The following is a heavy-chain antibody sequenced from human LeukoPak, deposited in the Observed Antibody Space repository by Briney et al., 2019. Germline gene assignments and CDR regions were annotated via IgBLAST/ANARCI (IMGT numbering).Heavy chain of an antibody. J-gene: IGHJ4*02. D-gene: IGHD1-26*01. Sequence: PGGSLRLSCVASELIFSDFCMTWVRHSRGKGLEWVATIKKDGSEKYYVDSVKGRFTISRDNAENTLYLHMNSLIAEDTAVYYCTRGGRYTSYYWQYWGLGTLVTVSS. CDR1: ELIFSDFC. CDR3: TRGGRYTSYYWQY. CDR2: IKKDGSEK. V-gene: IGHV3-7*01.